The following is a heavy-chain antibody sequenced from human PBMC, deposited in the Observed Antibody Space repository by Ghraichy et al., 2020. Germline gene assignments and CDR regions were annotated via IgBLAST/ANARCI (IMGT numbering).Heavy chain of an antibody. CDR3: ARGVGYCSSTSCYTSRYYYYYGMDV. J-gene: IGHJ6*02. V-gene: IGHV4-34*01. Sequence: SETPSLTCAVYGGSFSGYYWSWIRQPPGKGLEWIGEINHSGSTNYNPSLKSRVTISVDTSKNQFSLKLSSVTAADTAVYYCARGVGYCSSTSCYTSRYYYYYGMDVWGQGTTVTVSS. CDR1: GGSFSGYY. CDR2: INHSGST. D-gene: IGHD2-2*02.